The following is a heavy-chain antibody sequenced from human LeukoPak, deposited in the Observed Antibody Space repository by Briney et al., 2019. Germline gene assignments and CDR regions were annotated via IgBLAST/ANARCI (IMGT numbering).Heavy chain of an antibody. V-gene: IGHV3-9*01. CDR3: ARLRAIRGRVPARLRGFGLDY. Sequence: GGSLRLSCAASGFTFDDYAMHWVRQAPGKGLEWVSGISWNSGSIGYANSVKGRFTISRDNAKNSLYLQMNSLRAEDTALYYCARLRAIRGRVPARLRGFGLDYWGQGTLVTVSS. J-gene: IGHJ4*02. CDR2: ISWNSGSI. CDR1: GFTFDDYA. D-gene: IGHD3-10*01.